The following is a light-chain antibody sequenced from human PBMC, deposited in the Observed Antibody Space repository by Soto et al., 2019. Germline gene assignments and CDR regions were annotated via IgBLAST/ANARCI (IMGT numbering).Light chain of an antibody. V-gene: IGKV3-20*01. J-gene: IGKJ2*01. CDR1: QTIFNYY. CDR3: QQYGSSYT. Sequence: ENVLTQSPGTLSLSPGDTATLSCRASQTIFNYYLAWYQQKPGQAPRLLIYGTSSRATGIPDRFSGGGSGTDFTLTITRLEPEDFAVYYCQQYGSSYTFGQGTKLEMK. CDR2: GTS.